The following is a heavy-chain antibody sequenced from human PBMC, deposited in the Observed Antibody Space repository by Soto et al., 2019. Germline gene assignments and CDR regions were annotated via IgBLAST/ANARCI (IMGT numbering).Heavy chain of an antibody. V-gene: IGHV5-10-1*01. CDR1: GYSFTSYW. Sequence: GESLKISCKGSGYSFTSYWISWVRQMPGKGLEWMGRIDPSDSYTNYSPSFQGHVTISADKSISTAYLQWSSLKASDTAMYYCARREDTAMVTDDYYYGMDVWGQGTTVTVSS. J-gene: IGHJ6*02. CDR3: ARREDTAMVTDDYYYGMDV. CDR2: IDPSDSYT. D-gene: IGHD5-18*01.